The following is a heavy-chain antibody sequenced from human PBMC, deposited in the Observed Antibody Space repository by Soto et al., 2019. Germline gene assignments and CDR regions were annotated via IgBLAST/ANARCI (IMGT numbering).Heavy chain of an antibody. V-gene: IGHV1-69*06. Sequence: QGQLVQSGAEVKKPGSSVKVSCKASGGSFSSYVISWIRQAPGQGLEWMGGIIPVSNAANYAQRFQDRVTMSVDKSTSTAYMELRSLRSEDTAIYYWAQETYYFHRRDYHWFDPWGQGTLVTVSS. CDR2: IIPVSNAA. CDR1: GGSFSSYV. CDR3: AQETYYFHRRDYHWFDP. D-gene: IGHD3-22*01. J-gene: IGHJ5*02.